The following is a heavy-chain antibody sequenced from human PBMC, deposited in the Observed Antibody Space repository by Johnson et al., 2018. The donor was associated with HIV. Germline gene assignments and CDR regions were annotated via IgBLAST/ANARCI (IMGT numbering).Heavy chain of an antibody. Sequence: MQLVESGGGVVQPGGSLRLSCAASGLTLSRCEMHWVRQAPGKGLEWVANIKQDGSEKYYVDSVKGRFTISRDNAKNSLYLQMNSLNTEDTALYYCARGPRNPGLDSFDIWGRGTMVAVSS. CDR2: IKQDGSEK. CDR1: GLTLSRCE. J-gene: IGHJ3*02. CDR3: ARGPRNPGLDSFDI. V-gene: IGHV3-7*03. D-gene: IGHD1-14*01.